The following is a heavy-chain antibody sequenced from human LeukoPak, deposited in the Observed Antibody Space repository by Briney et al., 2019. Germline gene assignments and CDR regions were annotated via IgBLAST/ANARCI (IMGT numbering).Heavy chain of an antibody. Sequence: GGSLRLSCAASGFTFSSYWMSWVRQAPGKGLEWVANIKQDGSEKYYVDSVKGRFTISRDNAKNSLYLQMNSLRAEDTAVYYCASGYSSSPTGYWGQGTLVTVSS. CDR1: GFTFSSYW. CDR2: IKQDGSEK. V-gene: IGHV3-7*01. CDR3: ASGYSSSPTGY. J-gene: IGHJ4*02. D-gene: IGHD6-13*01.